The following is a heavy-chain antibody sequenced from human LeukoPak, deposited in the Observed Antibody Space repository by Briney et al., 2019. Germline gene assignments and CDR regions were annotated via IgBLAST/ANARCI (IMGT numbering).Heavy chain of an antibody. V-gene: IGHV3-66*01. J-gene: IGHJ4*02. CDR2: IYSGGSV. D-gene: IGHD2-8*02. Sequence: GGSLRLSCVDSTLSVGGSFVSWVRQAPGKGLEWVSVIYSGGSVYSADSVKGRFTISRDYSDNTVYLQMNSLRVEDTAVYYCARGLGTNYGGYCTGGGCPVYWGQRTLVTVCS. CDR1: TLSVGGSF. CDR3: ARGLGTNYGGYCTGGGCPVY.